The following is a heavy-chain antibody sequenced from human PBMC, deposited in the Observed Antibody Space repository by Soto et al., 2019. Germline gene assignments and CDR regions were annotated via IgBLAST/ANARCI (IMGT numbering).Heavy chain of an antibody. J-gene: IGHJ1*01. CDR1: GFTFSSYS. D-gene: IGHD6-13*01. CDR3: ARDPTGIAAAGTRYFQH. Sequence: GGSLRLSCAASGFTFSSYSMNWVRQAPGKGLEWVSSISSSSSYIYYADSVKGRFTISRDNAKNSLYLQMNSLRAEDTAVYYCARDPTGIAAAGTRYFQHWGQGTLVTVSS. CDR2: ISSSSSYI. V-gene: IGHV3-21*01.